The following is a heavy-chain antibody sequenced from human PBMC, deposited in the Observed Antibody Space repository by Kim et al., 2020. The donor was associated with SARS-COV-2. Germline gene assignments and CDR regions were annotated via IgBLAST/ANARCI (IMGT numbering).Heavy chain of an antibody. CDR2: IHYSGRS. D-gene: IGHD3-16*01. CDR3: ASYVVAPMATKNWFDP. V-gene: IGHV4-31*03. CDR1: GGSISSGGFY. J-gene: IGHJ5*02. Sequence: SETLSLTCTVSGGSISSGGFYWSWIRQHPGKCLEWIGYIHYSGRSYYTPSLKSRVTMSIDTSKNQFSLKLSSVTVADTAVYYCASYVVAPMATKNWFDP.